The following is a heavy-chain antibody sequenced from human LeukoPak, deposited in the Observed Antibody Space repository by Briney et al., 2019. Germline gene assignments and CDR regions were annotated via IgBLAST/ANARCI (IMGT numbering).Heavy chain of an antibody. CDR1: GGSFSGYY. D-gene: IGHD6-6*01. CDR2: INHSGST. CDR3: ASSGSSSSFDY. Sequence: SETLSLTCAVYGGSFSGYYWSWIRQPPGKGLEWIGEINHSGSTNYNPPLKSRVTISVDTSKNQFSLKLSSVTAADTAVYYCASSGSSSSFDYWGQGTLVTVSS. V-gene: IGHV4-34*01. J-gene: IGHJ4*02.